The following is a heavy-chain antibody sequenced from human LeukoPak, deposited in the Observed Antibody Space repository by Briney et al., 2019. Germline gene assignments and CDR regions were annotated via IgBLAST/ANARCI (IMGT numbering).Heavy chain of an antibody. V-gene: IGHV3-33*01. CDR1: GFTFSSYG. CDR3: ARDGYCSSTSCSYFDY. CDR2: IWYDGSNK. Sequence: GGSLRLSCAASGFTFSSYGMHWVRQAPGKGLEWVAVIWYDGSNKYYADSVKGRFTISRDNSRNTLYLQMNSLRAEDTAVYYCARDGYCSSTSCSYFDYWGQGTLVTVSS. J-gene: IGHJ4*02. D-gene: IGHD2-2*03.